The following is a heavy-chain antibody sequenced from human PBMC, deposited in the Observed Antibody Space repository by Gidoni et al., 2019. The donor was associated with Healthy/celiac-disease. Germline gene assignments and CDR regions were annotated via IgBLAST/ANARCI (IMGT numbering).Heavy chain of an antibody. D-gene: IGHD3-22*01. J-gene: IGHJ4*02. CDR2: ISSSSSTI. CDR3: ASFNYYDTNPGGC. V-gene: IGHV3-48*02. CDR1: GFTFSSYS. Sequence: EVQLVESGGGLVQPGGSLRLSCAASGFTFSSYSMNWVRQAPGKGLEWVSYISSSSSTIYYADSVKGRFTISRDNAKNSLYLQMNSLRDEDTAVYYCASFNYYDTNPGGCWGQGTLVTVSS.